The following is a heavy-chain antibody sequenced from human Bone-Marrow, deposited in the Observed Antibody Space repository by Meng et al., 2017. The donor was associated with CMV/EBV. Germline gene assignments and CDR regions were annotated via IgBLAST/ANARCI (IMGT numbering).Heavy chain of an antibody. CDR2: IQVIGHT. D-gene: IGHD3-16*01. J-gene: IGHJ4*02. CDR3: AGSRPGGGACDY. V-gene: IGHV4-4*07. Sequence: QVQIQESCPGLVKPSDTLSLTSIVSGASIKNYNWNWVRQPAGQGLEWIGLIQVIGHTVYNPSLKSRVTVSLDASKSQFSLTLNSVTAADTATYYCAGSRPGGGACDYWGQGILVTVSS. CDR1: GASIKNYN.